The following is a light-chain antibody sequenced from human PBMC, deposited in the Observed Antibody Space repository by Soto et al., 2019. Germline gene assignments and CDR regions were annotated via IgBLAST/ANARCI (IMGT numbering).Light chain of an antibody. J-gene: IGKJ1*01. CDR2: DAS. Sequence: DIQMTQSPSTLSASVGDRVTITCRASQSISSWLAWYQQKPGKAPELLIYDASSLESGVPSRFSGSGSWTEFTLTIRSLQPDDFATYYCQQYNSYPRTLGQGTKVDLK. V-gene: IGKV1-5*01. CDR1: QSISSW. CDR3: QQYNSYPRT.